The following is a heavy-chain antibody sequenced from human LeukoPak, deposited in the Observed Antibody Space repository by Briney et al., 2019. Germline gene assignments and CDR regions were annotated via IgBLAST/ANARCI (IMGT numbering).Heavy chain of an antibody. CDR2: INHSGST. CDR3: ARLASGSYYNPFDY. V-gene: IGHV4-34*01. Sequence: PSETLSLTRAVYGGSFSGYYWSWIRQPPGKGLEWIGEINHSGSTNYNPSLKSRVTISVDTSKNQFSLKLSSVTAADTAVYYCARLASGSYYNPFDYWGQGTLVTVSS. CDR1: GGSFSGYY. J-gene: IGHJ4*02. D-gene: IGHD3-10*01.